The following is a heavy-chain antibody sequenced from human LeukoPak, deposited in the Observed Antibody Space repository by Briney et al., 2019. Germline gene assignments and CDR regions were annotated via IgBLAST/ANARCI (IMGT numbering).Heavy chain of an antibody. V-gene: IGHV1-69*13. CDR3: ARDGYSSSWSNYFDY. CDR2: IIPIFGTA. D-gene: IGHD6-13*01. J-gene: IGHJ4*02. CDR1: GYTFTSYG. Sequence: SVKVSCKASGYTFTSYGISWVRQAPGQGLEWMGGIIPIFGTANYAQKFQGRVTITADESTSTAYMELSSLRSEDTAVYYCARDGYSSSWSNYFDYWGQGTLVTVSS.